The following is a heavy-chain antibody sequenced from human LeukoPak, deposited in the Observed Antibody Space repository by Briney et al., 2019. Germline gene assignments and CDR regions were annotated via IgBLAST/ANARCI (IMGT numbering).Heavy chain of an antibody. CDR3: ARAGSDIVVVVAAKEGMDV. V-gene: IGHV3-48*03. J-gene: IGHJ6*02. D-gene: IGHD2-15*01. CDR1: GFTFSSYE. CDR2: ISSNGSNI. Sequence: GGSLRLSCAASGFTFSSYEMNWVRQATGKGLEWVSYISSNGSNIYYADSVEGRFTISRDNAKNSLYLQMNSLRAEVTAVYYCARAGSDIVVVVAAKEGMDVWGQRTTVTVSS.